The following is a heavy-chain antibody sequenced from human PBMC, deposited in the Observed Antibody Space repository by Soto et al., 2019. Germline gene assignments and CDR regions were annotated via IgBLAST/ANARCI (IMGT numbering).Heavy chain of an antibody. D-gene: IGHD3-22*01. CDR2: IYSGGST. Sequence: EVQLVESGGGLIQPGGSLRLSCAASGFTFSSNDMNWVRQAPGKGLEWVSLIYSGGSTYYADSVKGRFTISRDNSKNTLYLQMSSLRADDTAVYYCATRPLLPGAPWCQGTMVTVSS. CDR3: ATRPLLPGAP. J-gene: IGHJ3*01. V-gene: IGHV3-53*01. CDR1: GFTFSSND.